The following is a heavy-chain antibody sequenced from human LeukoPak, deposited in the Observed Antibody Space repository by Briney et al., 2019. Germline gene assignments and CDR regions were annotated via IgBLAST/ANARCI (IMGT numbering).Heavy chain of an antibody. J-gene: IGHJ4*02. CDR2: ISGSGGST. CDR3: AKVRQPGYSSGWYFDY. CDR1: GFTFSSYA. D-gene: IGHD6-19*01. V-gene: IGHV3-23*01. Sequence: GGSLRLSCAASGFTFSSYAMSWVRQAPGKGLEWVSAISGSGGSTYYADSVKGRFTISRDNSKNTLYLQMNSLRAEDTAVYYCAKVRQPGYSSGWYFDYWGQGTPVTVSS.